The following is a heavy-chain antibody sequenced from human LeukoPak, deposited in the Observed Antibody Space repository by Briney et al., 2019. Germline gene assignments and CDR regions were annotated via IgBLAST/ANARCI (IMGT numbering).Heavy chain of an antibody. D-gene: IGHD2-2*02. V-gene: IGHV1-69*13. CDR2: IIPIFGTA. CDR3: ARGRVLYCSSTSCYMSDYYYYYMDV. CDR1: GGTFSSYA. Sequence: ASVKVSCKASGGTFSSYAISWVRQAPGQGLEWMGGIIPIFGTANYAQKFQGRVTITADESTSTAYMELSSLRSEDTAVYYCARGRVLYCSSTSCYMSDYYYYYMDVWGKGTTVTVSS. J-gene: IGHJ6*03.